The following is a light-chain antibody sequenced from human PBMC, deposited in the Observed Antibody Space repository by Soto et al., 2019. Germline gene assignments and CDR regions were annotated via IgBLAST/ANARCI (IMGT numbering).Light chain of an antibody. CDR1: QSISSY. CDR3: QQSYRPLT. J-gene: IGKJ4*01. Sequence: DIQMTQSPSSLSASVGDRVTITCRASQSISSYLNWYQQKPGKAPKLLIYAASSLQSGVPSRFSGSGSGTDLTLTISSLQPEDFATYYCQQSYRPLTFGGGTKVEIK. CDR2: AAS. V-gene: IGKV1-39*01.